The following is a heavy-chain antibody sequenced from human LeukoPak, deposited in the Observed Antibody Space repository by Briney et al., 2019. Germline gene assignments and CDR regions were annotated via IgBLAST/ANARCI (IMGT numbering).Heavy chain of an antibody. Sequence: ASVKVSCKASGYTFTSYDINWVRQATGQGLEWMGWMNPNSGNTGYAQKFQGRVTMTRNTSISTAYMELSSLRSEDTAVYYCARDLRGYSYGGKTYYYYMDVWGKGTTVTVSS. CDR1: GYTFTSYD. V-gene: IGHV1-8*01. J-gene: IGHJ6*03. CDR2: MNPNSGNT. D-gene: IGHD5-18*01. CDR3: ARDLRGYSYGGKTYYYYMDV.